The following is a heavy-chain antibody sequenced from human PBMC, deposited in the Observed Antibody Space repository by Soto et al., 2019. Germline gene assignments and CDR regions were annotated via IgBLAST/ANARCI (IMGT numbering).Heavy chain of an antibody. D-gene: IGHD2-2*01. Sequence: PSETLSLTCTVSGGSISSGGYYWSWIRQHPGKGLEWIGYIYHSGSTYCNPSLKSRVTISVDTSKNQFSLKLSSVTAADTAVYYCARGLSNKRVVHGRTISRRNNWFDPSGQGTLVTVSS. CDR2: IYHSGST. J-gene: IGHJ5*02. V-gene: IGHV4-31*03. CDR3: ARGLSNKRVVHGRTISRRNNWFDP. CDR1: GGSISSGGYY.